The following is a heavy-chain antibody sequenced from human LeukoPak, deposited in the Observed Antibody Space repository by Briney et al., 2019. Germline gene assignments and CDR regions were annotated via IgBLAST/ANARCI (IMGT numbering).Heavy chain of an antibody. CDR1: GYSISSGYY. CDR2: IYHSGST. J-gene: IGHJ5*02. D-gene: IGHD6-6*01. CDR3: ARGIAARFYVWFDP. Sequence: PSETLSLTCTVSGYSISSGYYWGWIRPPPGKGLEWIGSIYHSGSTYYNPSLKSRVTISVDTSKNQFSLKLSSVTAADTAVYYCARGIAARFYVWFDPWGQGTLVTVSS. V-gene: IGHV4-38-2*02.